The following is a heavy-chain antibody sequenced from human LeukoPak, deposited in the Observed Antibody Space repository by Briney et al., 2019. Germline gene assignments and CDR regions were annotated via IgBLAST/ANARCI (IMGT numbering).Heavy chain of an antibody. Sequence: GGSLRVSCEASGFTFSDHHMDWVRQAPGKGLEWVGRTRNKAKSYTTEYAASVKGRFTVSRDDSKNSLYLQMNSLNTEDTAVYYCARAPSISPAGFFDYWGQGTLVTVSS. V-gene: IGHV3-72*01. CDR1: GFTFSDHH. CDR2: TRNKAKSYTT. CDR3: ARAPSISPAGFFDY. J-gene: IGHJ4*02. D-gene: IGHD6-13*01.